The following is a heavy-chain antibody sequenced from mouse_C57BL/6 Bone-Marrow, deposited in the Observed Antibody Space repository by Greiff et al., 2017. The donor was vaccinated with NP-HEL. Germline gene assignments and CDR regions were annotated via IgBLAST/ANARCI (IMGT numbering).Heavy chain of an antibody. Sequence: QVQLKESGPGLVQPSQSLSITCTVSGFSLTSYGVHWVRQSPGKGLEWLGVIWRGGSTDYNAAFMSRLSITTDNSKSQVFFKMNSLQADDTAIYYCAKKGYDKDFSFAYWGQGTLVTVSA. V-gene: IGHV2-5*01. CDR1: GFSLTSYG. J-gene: IGHJ3*01. D-gene: IGHD3-2*02. CDR3: AKKGYDKDFSFAY. CDR2: IWRGGST.